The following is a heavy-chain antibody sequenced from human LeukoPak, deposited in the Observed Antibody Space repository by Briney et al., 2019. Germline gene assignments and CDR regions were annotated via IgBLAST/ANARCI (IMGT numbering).Heavy chain of an antibody. CDR1: GGSISSSTYY. D-gene: IGHD1-26*01. V-gene: IGHV4-39*01. CDR3: ARLFGGSYYWHFDL. J-gene: IGHJ2*01. Sequence: ASDTLSLTCTVSGGSISSSTYYWGWIRQPPGKGLEWIGSIYYSGNTYYNPSLKTRVTISVDPSKKQFSLSLSSVTAADTAVYYCARLFGGSYYWHFDLWGRGTLVTVSS. CDR2: IYYSGNT.